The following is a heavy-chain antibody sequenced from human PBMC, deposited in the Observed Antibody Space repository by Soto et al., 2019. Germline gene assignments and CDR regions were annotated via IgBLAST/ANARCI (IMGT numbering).Heavy chain of an antibody. V-gene: IGHV1-69*02. D-gene: IGHD6-19*01. J-gene: IGHJ6*02. CDR2: IIPILGIA. CDR3: ARAPGYSSGSAGMDV. CDR1: GGTFSSYT. Sequence: GASVKVSCKASGGTFSSYTISWVRQAPGQGLEWMGRIIPILGIANYAQKFQGRVTITADKSTSTAYMELSSLRSEDTAVYYCARAPGYSSGSAGMDVWGQGTTVTVSS.